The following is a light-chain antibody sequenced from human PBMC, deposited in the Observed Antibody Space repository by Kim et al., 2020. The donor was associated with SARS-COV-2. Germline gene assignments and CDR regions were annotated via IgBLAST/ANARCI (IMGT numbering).Light chain of an antibody. J-gene: IGLJ1*01. CDR1: KLGDKH. CDR3: QAWDSTTAFV. V-gene: IGLV3-1*01. CDR2: QDS. Sequence: SPGQTAAFTCSGDKLGDKHAFWYQQKPGQSPLLVIYQDSKRPSGIPERFSGSNSGNTATLTISGTQAMDEADYYCQAWDSTTAFVFGTGTQLTVL.